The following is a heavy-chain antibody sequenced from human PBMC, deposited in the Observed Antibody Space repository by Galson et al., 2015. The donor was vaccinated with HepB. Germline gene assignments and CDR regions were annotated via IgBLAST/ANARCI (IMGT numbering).Heavy chain of an antibody. CDR3: ARREYQLLYRMGSDAFDI. J-gene: IGHJ3*02. CDR2: IYPGDSDT. Sequence: QSGAEVKKPGESLKISCKGSGYSFTSCWIGWVRQMPGKGLEWMGIIYPGDSDTRYSPSFQGQVTISADKSISTAYLQWSSLKASDTAMYYCARREYQLLYRMGSDAFDIWGQGTMVTVSS. D-gene: IGHD2-2*02. V-gene: IGHV5-51*03. CDR1: GYSFTSCW.